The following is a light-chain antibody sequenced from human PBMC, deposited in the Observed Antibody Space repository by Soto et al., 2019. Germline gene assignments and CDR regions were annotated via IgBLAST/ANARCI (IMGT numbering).Light chain of an antibody. CDR2: RNN. Sequence: QAVVTQPPSASGTPGQRVTISCSGSSSNIGSNYVYWYQQLPGTAPKLLIYRNNQRPSGVPDRFSGSKSGTSASLAISGLRSEDEADYYCQSYDTSLSAWVFGGGTKLTVL. J-gene: IGLJ3*02. CDR3: QSYDTSLSAWV. CDR1: SSNIGSNY. V-gene: IGLV1-47*01.